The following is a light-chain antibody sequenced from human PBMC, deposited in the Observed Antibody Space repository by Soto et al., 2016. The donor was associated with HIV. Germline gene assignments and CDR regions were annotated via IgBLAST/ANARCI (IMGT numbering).Light chain of an antibody. CDR1: QSISNW. CDR2: KAS. V-gene: IGKV1-5*03. CDR3: QQYSSVSWT. J-gene: IGKJ1*01. Sequence: DIQMTQSPSTLSASVGDRVTVTCRASQSISNWLAWYQQKPGKAPKLLIYKASSLESGVPSRFSGSGSGTEFTLTISSLQPDDSANYYCQQYSSVSWTFGQGTKVEIK.